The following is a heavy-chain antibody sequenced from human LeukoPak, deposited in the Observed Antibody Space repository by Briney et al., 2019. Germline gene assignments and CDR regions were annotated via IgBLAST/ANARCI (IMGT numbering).Heavy chain of an antibody. J-gene: IGHJ4*02. Sequence: GGSLTLSCAASGFTLSSYGMHWDRQAPGTGLEWVAVIWYDGSNKYYADSVKGRFTIYRDNSKNTLYLQMNSLRAEDTAVYYCARLARIAAAGTPWGDYWGQGTLVTASS. D-gene: IGHD6-13*01. V-gene: IGHV3-33*01. CDR3: ARLARIAAAGTPWGDY. CDR1: GFTLSSYG. CDR2: IWYDGSNK.